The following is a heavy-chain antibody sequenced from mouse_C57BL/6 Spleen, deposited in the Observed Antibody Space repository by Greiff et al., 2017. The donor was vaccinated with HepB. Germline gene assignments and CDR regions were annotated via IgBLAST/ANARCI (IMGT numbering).Heavy chain of an antibody. V-gene: IGHV5-9-1*02. J-gene: IGHJ4*01. CDR2: ISSGGDYI. CDR1: GFTFSSYA. D-gene: IGHD2-4*01. Sequence: EVKVVESGEGLVKPGGSLKLSCAASGFTFSSYAMSWVRQTPEKRLEWVAYISSGGDYIYYADTVKGRFTISRDNARNTLYLQMSSLKSEDTAMYYCTRGDYDLYYYAMDYWGQGTSVTVSS. CDR3: TRGDYDLYYYAMDY.